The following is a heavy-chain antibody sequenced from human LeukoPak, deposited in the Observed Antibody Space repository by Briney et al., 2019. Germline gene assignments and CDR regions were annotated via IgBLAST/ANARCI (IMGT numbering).Heavy chain of an antibody. CDR3: VRESDDSSGPMGF. V-gene: IGHV1-2*04. Sequence: ASVTVSCTASGYTFTGYYMHWVRQAPGQGLEWMGWINPNSGGTNYAQKFQGWVTMTRDTSISTAYMELSSLRSEDTAVYYCVRESDDSSGPMGFWGQGTLVTVSS. J-gene: IGHJ4*02. D-gene: IGHD3-22*01. CDR2: INPNSGGT. CDR1: GYTFTGYY.